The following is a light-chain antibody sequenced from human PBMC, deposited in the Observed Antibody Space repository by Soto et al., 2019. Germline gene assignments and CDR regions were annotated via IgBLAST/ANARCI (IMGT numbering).Light chain of an antibody. CDR1: QNIYTY. CDR2: AAS. J-gene: IGKJ1*01. V-gene: IGKV1-39*01. CDR3: LQSHASPPA. Sequence: DVQMTQSPSFLAASVGNRVTLTCRASQNIYTYVSWYQHKPGRPPKLLIYAASSFESGLPSRFSGSGSGTDFTLTITSLQPEDIATYYCLQSHASPPAVGQGNKVDI.